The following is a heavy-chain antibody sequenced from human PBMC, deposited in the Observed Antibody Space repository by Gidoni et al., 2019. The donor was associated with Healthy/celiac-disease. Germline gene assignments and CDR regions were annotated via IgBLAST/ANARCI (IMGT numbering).Heavy chain of an antibody. D-gene: IGHD1-7*01. CDR3: ARDWSITGTTGSF. J-gene: IGHJ4*02. CDR1: GYTFTSYY. V-gene: IGHV1-46*03. CDR2: INPSGGST. Sequence: QVQLVQSGAEVKKPGAAVKVACKASGYTFTSYYMHWVRQAPGQGLEWMGIINPSGGSTRYAQKFQGRVTMTRDTSTSTVYMELSSLRSEDTAVYYCARDWSITGTTGSFWGQGTLVTVSS.